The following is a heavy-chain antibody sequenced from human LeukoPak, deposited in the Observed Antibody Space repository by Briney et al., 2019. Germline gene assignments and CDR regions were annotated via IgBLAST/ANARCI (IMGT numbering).Heavy chain of an antibody. J-gene: IGHJ3*02. Sequence: TETLSLTCAVYGGSFSGYYWSWIRQPPGKGLEWIGEINHSGSTNYNPSLKSRVTISVDTSKNQFSLKLSSVTAADTAVYYCARGFWVSVTPNYYDSSAYDAFDIWGQGTMVTVSS. CDR1: GGSFSGYY. V-gene: IGHV4-34*01. D-gene: IGHD3-22*01. CDR2: INHSGST. CDR3: ARGFWVSVTPNYYDSSAYDAFDI.